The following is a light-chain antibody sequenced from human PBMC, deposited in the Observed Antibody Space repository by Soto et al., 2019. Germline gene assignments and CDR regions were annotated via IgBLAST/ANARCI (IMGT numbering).Light chain of an antibody. J-gene: IGLJ1*01. CDR1: SSDVGGYNF. Sequence: QSALTQPPSASGSPGQSVTISCTGTSSDVGGYNFVSWYQQHPGKAPKLLIYEVTKRPSGVPDRFSGSKSDNTASLTVSGLQAEDEADYYCSSYAGSNNYVFGTATKLTVL. V-gene: IGLV2-8*01. CDR3: SSYAGSNNYV. CDR2: EVT.